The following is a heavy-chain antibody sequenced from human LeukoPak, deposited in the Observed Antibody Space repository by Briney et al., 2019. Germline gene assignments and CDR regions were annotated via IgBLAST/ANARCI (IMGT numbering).Heavy chain of an antibody. CDR1: GFTFSSYG. V-gene: IGHV3-30*03. CDR3: AREIIGGASFLDY. Sequence: GGSLRLSCAASGFTFSSYGMHWVRQAPGKGLEWVAVISDNGNDKYYVDSVKGRFTISRDNSKNTVYLQMNSLRPEDTAVYYCAREIIGGASFLDYWGQGTLVTVSS. D-gene: IGHD1-26*01. J-gene: IGHJ4*02. CDR2: ISDNGNDK.